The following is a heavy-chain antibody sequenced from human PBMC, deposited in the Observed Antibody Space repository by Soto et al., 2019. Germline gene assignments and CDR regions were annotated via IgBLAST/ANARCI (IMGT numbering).Heavy chain of an antibody. CDR2: ISGSGGST. D-gene: IGHD1-7*01. V-gene: IGHV3-23*01. J-gene: IGHJ4*02. CDR3: AKHGINGTNVYFDY. CDR1: GCTFSSDA. Sequence: VVSLRLSCSSSGCTFSSDAITWFRQAPVKGLEWVSGISGSGGSTYYSDSVKGRFTISRDNSKNTMYLQMNSLRAEDTAVYYCAKHGINGTNVYFDYWGQGTLVTVSS.